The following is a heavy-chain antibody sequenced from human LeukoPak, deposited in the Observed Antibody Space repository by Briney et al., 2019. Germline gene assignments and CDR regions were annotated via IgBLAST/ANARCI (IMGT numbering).Heavy chain of an antibody. V-gene: IGHV4-59*01. CDR2: IYYSGST. J-gene: IGHJ1*01. Sequence: SETLSLTCTVSGGSISSYYWSWIRQPPGKGLEWIGYIYYSGSTNYNPSLKSRVTISVDTSKTQFSLKLSSVTAADTAVYYCARAETESGYYSAEYFQHWGRGTLVTVSS. D-gene: IGHD3-22*01. CDR3: ARAETESGYYSAEYFQH. CDR1: GGSISSYY.